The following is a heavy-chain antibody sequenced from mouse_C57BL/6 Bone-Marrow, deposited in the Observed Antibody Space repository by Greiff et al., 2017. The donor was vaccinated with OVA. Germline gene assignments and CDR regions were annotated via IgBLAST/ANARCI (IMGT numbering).Heavy chain of an antibody. J-gene: IGHJ4*01. CDR3: ARMDDGYYDYAMDY. Sequence: EVQVVESGGDLVKPGGSLKLSCAASGFTFSSYGMSWVRQTPDKRLEWVATISSGGSYTYYPDSVKGRFTISRDNAKNTLYLQMSSLKSEDTAMYYCARMDDGYYDYAMDYWGQGTSVTVSS. V-gene: IGHV5-6*01. CDR1: GFTFSSYG. CDR2: ISSGGSYT. D-gene: IGHD2-3*01.